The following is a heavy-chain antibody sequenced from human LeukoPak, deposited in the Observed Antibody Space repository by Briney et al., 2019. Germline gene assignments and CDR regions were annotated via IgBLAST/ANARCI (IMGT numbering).Heavy chain of an antibody. CDR3: ARENWDY. CDR2: ISYDGRNK. V-gene: IGHV3-30*04. CDR1: GFTFSDSN. D-gene: IGHD1-1*01. J-gene: IGHJ4*02. Sequence: GGSLRLSCVVSGFTFSDSNVHWVRQPPGKGLEWVAMISYDGRNKYYADSVKGRFTISRDNSKNTLYLQMNSLRAEDTAVYYCARENWDYWGQGTLVTVSS.